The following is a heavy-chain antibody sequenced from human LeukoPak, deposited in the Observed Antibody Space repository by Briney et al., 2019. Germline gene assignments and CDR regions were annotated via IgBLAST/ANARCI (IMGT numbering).Heavy chain of an antibody. CDR1: GFTFSCCG. V-gene: IGHV3-53*01. D-gene: IGHD6-13*01. CDR3: ARGSIAAAGTDFDY. J-gene: IGHJ4*02. CDR2: IYSGGST. Sequence: PGRSLRLSCAASGFTFSCCGMHWVRQAPGKGLEWVSVIYSGGSTYYADSVKGRFTISRDNSKNTLYLQMNSLRAEDTAVYYCARGSIAAAGTDFDYWGQGTLVTVSS.